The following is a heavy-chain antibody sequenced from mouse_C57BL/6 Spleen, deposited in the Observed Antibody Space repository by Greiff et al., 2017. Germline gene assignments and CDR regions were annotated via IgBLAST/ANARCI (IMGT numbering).Heavy chain of an antibody. CDR1: GFTFTDYC. CDR2: IRNKGNGDTT. V-gene: IGHV7-3*01. CDR3: ARSYGNYGLFDY. J-gene: IGHJ2*01. Sequence: EVKLMESGGGLVQPGGTLCISCAASGFTFTDYCMSWVRQPPGKALEWLGVIRNKGNGDTTESSVSVNGRFTISRDNSHIILYLQINALAAEDTATYYCARSYGNYGLFDYWGQGTTLTVSS. D-gene: IGHD2-1*01.